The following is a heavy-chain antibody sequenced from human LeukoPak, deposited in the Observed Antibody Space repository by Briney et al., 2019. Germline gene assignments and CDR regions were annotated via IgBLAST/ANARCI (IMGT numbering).Heavy chain of an antibody. D-gene: IGHD6-13*01. CDR2: FYTSGST. J-gene: IGHJ2*01. CDR3: AREHSGSPARSWYQYFDL. CDR1: GGSICSYY. V-gene: IGHV4-4*07. Sequence: SETLSLTCTVSGGSICSYYWSWMRQPAGKGLEWIGHFYTSGSTNYNPSLKSRVTMSVDTSKNQFSLKLSSVTAADTAVYYCAREHSGSPARSWYQYFDLWGRGTLVTVSS.